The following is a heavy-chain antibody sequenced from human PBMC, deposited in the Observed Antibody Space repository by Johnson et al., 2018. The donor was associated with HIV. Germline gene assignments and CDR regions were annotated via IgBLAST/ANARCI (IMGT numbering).Heavy chain of an antibody. CDR2: ISSGGSGM. CDR3: ARDRLGGYSYGYDAFDI. Sequence: QVQLVESGGGLVRPGESLRLSCVASGFTFSDSYMNWIRQAPGKGLEWIAYISSGGSGMNYADSVKGRFTVSRDNAKKSLYLQMDSLRVDDTAIYYCARDRLGGYSYGYDAFDIWGQGTMVTVSS. J-gene: IGHJ3*02. V-gene: IGHV3-11*04. D-gene: IGHD5-18*01. CDR1: GFTFSDSY.